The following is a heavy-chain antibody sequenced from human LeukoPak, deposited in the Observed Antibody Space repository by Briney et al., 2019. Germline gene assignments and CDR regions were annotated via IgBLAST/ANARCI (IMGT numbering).Heavy chain of an antibody. CDR3: ARGIAAGDSFDS. CDR1: GGSFSGYY. Sequence: SETLSLTCAVYGGSFSGYYWSWIRQPPGKGLEWIGEINHSGSTNYNPSLKSRVTISVDTSKNQFSLKLSSVTAADTAVYYCARGIAAGDSFDSWGQGTLVTVSS. V-gene: IGHV4-34*01. D-gene: IGHD6-13*01. CDR2: INHSGST. J-gene: IGHJ4*02.